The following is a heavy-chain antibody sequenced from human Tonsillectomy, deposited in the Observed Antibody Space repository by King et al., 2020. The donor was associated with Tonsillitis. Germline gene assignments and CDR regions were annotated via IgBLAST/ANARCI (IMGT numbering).Heavy chain of an antibody. D-gene: IGHD1-1*01. CDR1: GFTFSSYS. CDR2: ISSIGSSI. V-gene: IGHV3-48*01. CDR3: ARGLVGRRGDYGMDV. Sequence: GQLVQSGGGLVQPGGSLRLSCAASGFTFSSYSIHWVRQAPGKGLEWVSYISSIGSSIYYADSVKGRFTISRDNAKNSLYLQMNSLRAEDTAVYYCARGLVGRRGDYGMDVWGQGTTVTVSS. J-gene: IGHJ6*02.